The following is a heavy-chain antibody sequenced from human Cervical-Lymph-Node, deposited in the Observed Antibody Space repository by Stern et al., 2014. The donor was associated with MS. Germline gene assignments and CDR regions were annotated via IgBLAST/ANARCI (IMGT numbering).Heavy chain of an antibody. CDR2: ISHRGRT. Sequence: QVQLVQWGAGQLKPSETLSLTCAVYGESFSGYYWSWIRQSPGKGLEWIGEISHRGRTNYNPSLKSRVSMSVDTSKNQFSLKLSSVTAADTAVYYCAAAAEIWGQGTLVTVSS. CDR1: GESFSGYY. J-gene: IGHJ4*02. CDR3: AAAAEI. D-gene: IGHD6-13*01. V-gene: IGHV4-34*01.